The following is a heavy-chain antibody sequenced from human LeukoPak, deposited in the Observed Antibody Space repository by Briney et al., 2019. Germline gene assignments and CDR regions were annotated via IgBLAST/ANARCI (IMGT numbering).Heavy chain of an antibody. Sequence: GASVKVSCKVSGYTLAELSMHWVRQAPGKGLEWMGGFDPEDGKTIYAQKFQGRVTMTEDTSTDTAYMELSSLKSEDTAVDYFAXXXXVXAAXGPTYXYMDVWXKGTTVTVSS. CDR1: GYTLAELS. J-gene: IGHJ6*03. V-gene: IGHV1-24*01. D-gene: IGHD2-15*01. CDR3: AXXXXVXAAXGPTYXYMDV. CDR2: FDPEDGKT.